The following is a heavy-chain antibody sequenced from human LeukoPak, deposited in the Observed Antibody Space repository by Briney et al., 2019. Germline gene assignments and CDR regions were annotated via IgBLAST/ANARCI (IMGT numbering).Heavy chain of an antibody. CDR3: ARQMATKLFGFDY. V-gene: IGHV4-39*01. CDR1: GGSISGSSYY. CDR2: IYYSGST. D-gene: IGHD5-12*01. J-gene: IGHJ4*02. Sequence: PSETLSLTCTVSGGSISGSSYYWGWIRQPPGKGLEWIGSIYYSGSTYYNPSLKSRVTISVDRSKNQFSLKLSSVTAADTAVYYCARQMATKLFGFDYWGQGTLVTVSS.